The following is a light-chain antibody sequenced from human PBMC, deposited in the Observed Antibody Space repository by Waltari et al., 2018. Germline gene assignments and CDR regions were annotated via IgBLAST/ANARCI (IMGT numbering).Light chain of an antibody. V-gene: IGLV6-57*01. Sequence: NFMLTQPHSVSESPGKTVTISCTRSSGSIASNFVQWFQQRPGSSPTTVIYEDYQRPSGAPDRFSGSIDSSSNSASLTISGLKTEDEADYYCQSYDSNNHGVFGGGTKLTVL. CDR3: QSYDSNNHGV. CDR1: SGSIASNF. J-gene: IGLJ3*02. CDR2: EDY.